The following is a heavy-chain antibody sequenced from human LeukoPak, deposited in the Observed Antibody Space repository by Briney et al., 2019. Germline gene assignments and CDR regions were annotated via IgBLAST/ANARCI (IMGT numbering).Heavy chain of an antibody. Sequence: SETLSLTCAVYGGSFSGYYWSWIRQPPGKGLEWIGEINHSGSTNYNPSLKSRVTISVDTSKNQFSLKLSSVTAADTAVYYCARDYYDSSGYSSLDYWGQGTLVTVSS. CDR2: INHSGST. CDR3: ARDYYDSSGYSSLDY. D-gene: IGHD3-22*01. J-gene: IGHJ4*02. V-gene: IGHV4-34*01. CDR1: GGSFSGYY.